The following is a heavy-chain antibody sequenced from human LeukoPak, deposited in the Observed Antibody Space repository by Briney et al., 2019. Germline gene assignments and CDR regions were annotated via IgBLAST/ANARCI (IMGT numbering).Heavy chain of an antibody. Sequence: GGSLRLSCAVSGFTFSSYSMNWVRQAPGKGLEWLSYISSSTRTIYYADSVKGRFTISRDNAKNSLYLQMNSLRAEDTAVYYCASVPRITYYDYVWGSYRPYWGQGTLVTVSS. D-gene: IGHD3-16*02. V-gene: IGHV3-48*01. CDR1: GFTFSSYS. J-gene: IGHJ4*02. CDR2: ISSSTRTI. CDR3: ASVPRITYYDYVWGSYRPY.